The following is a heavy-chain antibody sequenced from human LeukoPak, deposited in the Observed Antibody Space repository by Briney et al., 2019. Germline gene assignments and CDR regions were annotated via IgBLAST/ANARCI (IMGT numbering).Heavy chain of an antibody. CDR1: GGTFSSYA. D-gene: IGHD3-3*01. Sequence: SVKVSCKASGGTFSSYAISWVRQAPGQGLEWVGGIIPIFGTANYAQKFQGRVTITTDESTSTAYMELSSLRSEDTAVYYCARTHYDFWSGPDYWGQGTLVTVSS. CDR3: ARTHYDFWSGPDY. V-gene: IGHV1-69*05. CDR2: IIPIFGTA. J-gene: IGHJ4*02.